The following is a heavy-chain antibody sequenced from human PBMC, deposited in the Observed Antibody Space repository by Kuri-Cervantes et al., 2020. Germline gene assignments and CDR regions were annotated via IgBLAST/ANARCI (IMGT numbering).Heavy chain of an antibody. CDR1: GDSISRSSYH. CDR3: ARGTDYDILTGYFLPYFDY. CDR2: VYYSGST. D-gene: IGHD3-9*01. Sequence: GSLRLSCIASGDSISRSSYHWAWIRQPPGKGLEWIGNVYYSGSTYYNPSLKSRVTISIDTSKNQFSLKLSSVTAADTAVYYCARGTDYDILTGYFLPYFDYWGQGTLVTVSS. V-gene: IGHV4-39*07. J-gene: IGHJ4*02.